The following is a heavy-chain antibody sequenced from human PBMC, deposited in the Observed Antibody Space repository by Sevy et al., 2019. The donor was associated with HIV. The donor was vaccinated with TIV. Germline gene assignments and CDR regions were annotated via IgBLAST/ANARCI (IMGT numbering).Heavy chain of an antibody. CDR3: TTASNKRGLSALLDY. V-gene: IGHV3-15*01. J-gene: IGHJ4*02. Sequence: GGALRLSCAASGFTFSNAWMSWVRQAPGKGLEWGGRIKSKTDGGTKDYAAPVKGRFTISRDDSKNTLYLQMNSLKTEDTAIYYCTTASNKRGLSALLDYWGQGTLVTVSS. CDR2: IKSKTDGGTK. CDR1: GFTFSNAW. D-gene: IGHD3-10*01.